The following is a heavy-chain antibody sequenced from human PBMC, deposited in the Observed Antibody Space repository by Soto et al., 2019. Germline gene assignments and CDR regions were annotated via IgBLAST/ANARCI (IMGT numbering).Heavy chain of an antibody. CDR1: GFTFSSYS. CDR3: ASRYCSSTSCYWIDI. J-gene: IGHJ3*02. D-gene: IGHD2-2*01. Sequence: GGSLRLPCAASGFTFSSYSMNWVRQAPGKWLEWVSSISSSRSYIYYADSVKGRFTISRDNAKNSLYLQLNGLRAEDTAVYYCASRYCSSTSCYWIDIWGQGTMVTVSS. V-gene: IGHV3-21*01. CDR2: ISSSRSYI.